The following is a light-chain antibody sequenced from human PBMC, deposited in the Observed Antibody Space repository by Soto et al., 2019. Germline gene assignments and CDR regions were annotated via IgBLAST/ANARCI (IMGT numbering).Light chain of an antibody. CDR2: EVT. Sequence: QSVLTQPASVSGSPGQPITISCTGTSSDVGSYNLVSWFQQYPGKVPKLLIYEVTKRPSGTSNRFSGSKSGNTASLTISGLQAEDEADYYCSSHAGGTTFVFGTGTKVTVL. V-gene: IGLV2-23*02. J-gene: IGLJ1*01. CDR3: SSHAGGTTFV. CDR1: SSDVGSYNL.